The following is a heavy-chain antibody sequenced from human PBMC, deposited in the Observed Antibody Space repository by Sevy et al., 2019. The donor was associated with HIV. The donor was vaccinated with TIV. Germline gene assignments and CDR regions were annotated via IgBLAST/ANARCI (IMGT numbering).Heavy chain of an antibody. CDR1: GGTFSSYA. D-gene: IGHD1-1*01. Sequence: ASVKVSCKASGGTFSSYAINWVRQAPGQGLEWVGRIIPLFGTVNYAQRFQGRVTITAGESMGTGYMEVSSLRSEDTAVYYCARGFEATGAFDIWGQGTMVTVSS. J-gene: IGHJ3*02. V-gene: IGHV1-69*13. CDR3: ARGFEATGAFDI. CDR2: IIPLFGTV.